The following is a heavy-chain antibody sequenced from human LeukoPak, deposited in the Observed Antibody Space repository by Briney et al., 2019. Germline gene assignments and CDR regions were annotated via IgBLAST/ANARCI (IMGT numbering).Heavy chain of an antibody. CDR2: INTNTGNP. V-gene: IGHV7-4-1*02. CDR3: ARDGSDSNYDILTGYYPSYYYYYYMDV. J-gene: IGHJ6*03. D-gene: IGHD3-9*01. Sequence: ASVEVSCKASGYTFTSYYMHWVRQAPGQGLEWMGWINTNTGNPTYAQGFTGRFVFSLDTSVSTAYLQISSLKAEDTAVYYCARDGSDSNYDILTGYYPSYYYYYYMDVWGKGTTVTVSS. CDR1: GYTFTSYY.